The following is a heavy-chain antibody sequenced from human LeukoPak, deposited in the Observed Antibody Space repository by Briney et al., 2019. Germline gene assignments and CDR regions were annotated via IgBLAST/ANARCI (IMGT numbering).Heavy chain of an antibody. Sequence: GGSLRLSCAASGFTFSRYGMHWVRQAPGKGLEGGAVISHDGSNSYYADSVKGRFTISRDNSKNTLYLQMSSLRAEDTAVYYCAKTHYYDSSGVPGDYWGQGTLVTVSS. D-gene: IGHD3-22*01. V-gene: IGHV3-30*18. CDR3: AKTHYYDSSGVPGDY. J-gene: IGHJ4*02. CDR2: ISHDGSNS. CDR1: GFTFSRYG.